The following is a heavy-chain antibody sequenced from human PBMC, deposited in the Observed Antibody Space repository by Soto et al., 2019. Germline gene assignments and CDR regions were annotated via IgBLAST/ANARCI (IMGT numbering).Heavy chain of an antibody. CDR3: ARYSQRDYDFWSGYQYYYYYGMDV. D-gene: IGHD3-3*01. Sequence: SETLSLTCTVPGGSISSYYWSWIRQPPGKGLEWIGYIYYSGSTNYNPSLKSRVTISVDTSKNQFSLKLSSVTAADTAVYYCARYSQRDYDFWSGYQYYYYYGMDVWGQGTTVTVSS. CDR1: GGSISSYY. CDR2: IYYSGST. J-gene: IGHJ6*02. V-gene: IGHV4-59*01.